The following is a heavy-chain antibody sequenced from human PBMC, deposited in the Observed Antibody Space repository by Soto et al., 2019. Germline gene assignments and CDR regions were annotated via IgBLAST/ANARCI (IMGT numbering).Heavy chain of an antibody. CDR3: ARGPGGSGRGV. CDR1: GGSFSGYY. J-gene: IGHJ6*02. CDR2: INHSGST. Sequence: SETLSLTCAVYGGSFSGYYWSWIRQPPGKGLEWIGEINHSGSTDYNPSLKSRVTISVDTSKNQFSLKLSSVTAADTAVYYCARGPGGSGRGVWGQGTTVTVSS. V-gene: IGHV4-34*01. D-gene: IGHD3-10*01.